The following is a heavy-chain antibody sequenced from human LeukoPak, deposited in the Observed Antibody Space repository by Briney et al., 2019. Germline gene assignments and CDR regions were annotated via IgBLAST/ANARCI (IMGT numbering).Heavy chain of an antibody. CDR1: GFTFSSYS. Sequence: GGSLSLSCAASGFTFSSYSMNGVRQAPGKGLEWVSSISGSTIYIYYADSVKGRFTISRDNAKNSLYLQMNSLRAEYTAVYYCARQKIVGSTSGFDPWGQGTLVTVSS. D-gene: IGHD1-26*01. J-gene: IGHJ5*02. V-gene: IGHV3-21*01. CDR2: ISGSTIYI. CDR3: ARQKIVGSTSGFDP.